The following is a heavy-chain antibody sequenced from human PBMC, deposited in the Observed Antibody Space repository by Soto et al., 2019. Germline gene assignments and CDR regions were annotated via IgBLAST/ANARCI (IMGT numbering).Heavy chain of an antibody. D-gene: IGHD4-17*01. Sequence: QVQLQQSGPRLVKPSETLSLTCTVSSGPDRSHNWGWIRQPPGRGLEWIGYVYYTGDTAYNPSLRGRATLSPVTSTKDISLTLNSLTAADTAVYYCVRQGIDYLHGLVDVWGQGTTVSVSS. V-gene: IGHV4-59*08. CDR3: VRQGIDYLHGLVDV. J-gene: IGHJ6*02. CDR2: VYYTGDT. CDR1: SGPDRSHN.